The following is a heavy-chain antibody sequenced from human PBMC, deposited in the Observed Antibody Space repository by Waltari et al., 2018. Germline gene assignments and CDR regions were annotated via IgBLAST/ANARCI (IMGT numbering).Heavy chain of an antibody. D-gene: IGHD2-15*01. Sequence: QVQLQESGPGLVKPSQTLSLTCTVSGGSISSSSYYWGWIRQPPGKGLEWIGSIYYSGSTYYNPSLKSRVTISVDTSKNQFSLKLSSVTAADTAVYYCARSPVVAATPSYFDYWGQGTLVTVSS. J-gene: IGHJ4*02. V-gene: IGHV4-39*07. CDR3: ARSPVVAATPSYFDY. CDR2: IYYSGST. CDR1: GGSISSSSYY.